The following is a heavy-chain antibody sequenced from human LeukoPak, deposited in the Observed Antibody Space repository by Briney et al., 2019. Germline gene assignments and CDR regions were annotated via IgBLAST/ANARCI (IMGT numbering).Heavy chain of an antibody. J-gene: IGHJ4*02. CDR2: IYDSGNT. CDR3: ARRINYFDY. V-gene: IGHV4-61*01. Sequence: PSETLSLTCTVSGGSVSSGSYYWSWIRQPPGKGLEWIGYIYDSGNTNYNPSLKSRVTMSVDTSKNQFSLKLSSVTAADTAVYYCARRINYFDYWGQGTLVTVSS. CDR1: GGSVSSGSYY. D-gene: IGHD5-24*01.